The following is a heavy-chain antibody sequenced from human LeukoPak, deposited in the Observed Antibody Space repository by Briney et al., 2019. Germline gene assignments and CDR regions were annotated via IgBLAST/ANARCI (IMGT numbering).Heavy chain of an antibody. CDR2: IYYSGST. CDR3: ARDLMGATRDY. V-gene: IGHV4-59*12. Sequence: PSETLSLTCTVSGGSISSYYWSWIRQPPGKGLEWIGYIYYSGSTNYNPSLKSRVTISVDTSKNQFSLKLSSVTAADTAVYYCARDLMGATRDYWGQGTLVTVSS. CDR1: GGSISSYY. D-gene: IGHD1-26*01. J-gene: IGHJ4*02.